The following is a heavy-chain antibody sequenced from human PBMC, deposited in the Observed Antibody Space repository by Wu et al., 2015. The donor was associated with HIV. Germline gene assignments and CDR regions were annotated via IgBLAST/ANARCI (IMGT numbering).Heavy chain of an antibody. Sequence: QVHWCSLGVRVKKPGASLKASCKASGYIFTDYYIHWVRQAPGQGLEWMGWINPDNDRTNFAQKFQVRVTMTRDTSISTAYMTLSRLRSDDTAIYYCARAVAGRFFDWLPQLDYWGQGTLVTVSS. D-gene: IGHD3-9*01. CDR2: INPDNDRT. V-gene: IGHV1-2*02. CDR3: ARAVAGRFFDWLPQLDY. CDR1: GYIFTDYY. J-gene: IGHJ4*02.